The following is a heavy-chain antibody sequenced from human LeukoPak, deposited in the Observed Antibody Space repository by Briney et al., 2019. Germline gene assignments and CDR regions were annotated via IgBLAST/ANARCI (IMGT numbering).Heavy chain of an antibody. Sequence: SETLSLTCAVYGGSFSGYYWSRIRQPPGKGLEWIGEINHSGSTNYNPSLKSRVTISVDTSKNQFSLKLSSVTAADTAVYYCASAPWTGYFDYWGQGTLVTVSS. CDR3: ASAPWTGYFDY. V-gene: IGHV4-34*01. CDR1: GGSFSGYY. J-gene: IGHJ4*02. D-gene: IGHD1-1*01. CDR2: INHSGST.